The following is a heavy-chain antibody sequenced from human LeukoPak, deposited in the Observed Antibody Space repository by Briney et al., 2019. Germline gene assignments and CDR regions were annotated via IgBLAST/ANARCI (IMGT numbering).Heavy chain of an antibody. CDR1: GYSITSGYY. J-gene: IGHJ6*03. CDR2: IYYSGST. Sequence: SETLSLTCTVSGYSITSGYYWGWIRQSPGKGLEWIGYIYYSGSTNYNPSLKSRVTISVDTPKNQFSLKLSSVTAADTAVYYCARLVGFDYYMDVWGKGTTVTVSS. V-gene: IGHV4-61*01. CDR3: ARLVGFDYYMDV.